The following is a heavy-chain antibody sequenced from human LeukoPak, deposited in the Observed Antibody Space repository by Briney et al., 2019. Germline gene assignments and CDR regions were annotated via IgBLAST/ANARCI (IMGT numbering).Heavy chain of an antibody. CDR3: AKDGYCSSTSCSYFDY. D-gene: IGHD2-2*03. Sequence: GGSLRLSCAASGFTFSNYAMSWVRQAPGKGLEWVSAISGSGDNTYYADSVQGRFTISRDNSKNTLYVQMNSLRAEDTAVYYCAKDGYCSSTSCSYFDYWGQGTLVTVSS. CDR1: GFTFSNYA. CDR2: ISGSGDNT. V-gene: IGHV3-23*01. J-gene: IGHJ4*02.